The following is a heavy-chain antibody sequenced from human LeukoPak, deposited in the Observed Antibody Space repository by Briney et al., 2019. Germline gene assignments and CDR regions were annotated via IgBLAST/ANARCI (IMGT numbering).Heavy chain of an antibody. CDR1: GFNFDTYA. CDR3: VKQGKYTADPDFDS. CDR2: ISGSGNTV. J-gene: IGHJ4*02. V-gene: IGHV3-23*01. D-gene: IGHD2-2*02. Sequence: PGGSLRLSCAASGFNFDTYAMSWVRQAPGKGLGWVSVISGSGNTVYYADSVKGRFIISRDNSKSTLYLHMSGLRVEDTAVYFCVKQGKYTADPDFDSWGQGTLVTVSS.